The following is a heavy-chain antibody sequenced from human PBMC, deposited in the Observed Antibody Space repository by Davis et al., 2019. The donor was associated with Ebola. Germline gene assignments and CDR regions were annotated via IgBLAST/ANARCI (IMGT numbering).Heavy chain of an antibody. J-gene: IGHJ6*02. D-gene: IGHD2-15*01. CDR1: GFTFSSYA. CDR2: ISGSGGST. V-gene: IGHV3-23*01. Sequence: GGSLRLSCAASGFTFSSYAMSWVRQAPGKGLEWVSAISGSGGSTYYADSVKGRFTISRDNSKNTLYLQMNSLRAEDTAVYYCAKDIDWDMEKLYYYYGMDVWGQGTTVTVSS. CDR3: AKDIDWDMEKLYYYYGMDV.